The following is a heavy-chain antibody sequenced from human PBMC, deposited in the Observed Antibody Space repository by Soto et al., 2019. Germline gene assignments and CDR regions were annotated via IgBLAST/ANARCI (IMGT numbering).Heavy chain of an antibody. CDR2: IIPIFGTA. D-gene: IGHD3-22*01. V-gene: IGHV1-69*12. CDR1: GGTFSSYA. J-gene: IGHJ4*02. CDR3: ARDDGYYDSSGYSHFDY. Sequence: QVQLVQSGAEVKKPGSSVKVSCKASGGTFSSYAISWVRQAPGQGLEWMGGIIPIFGTANYAQKFQGRVTITADESTSXXYMELSSLRSEDTAVYYCARDDGYYDSSGYSHFDYWGQGTLVTVSS.